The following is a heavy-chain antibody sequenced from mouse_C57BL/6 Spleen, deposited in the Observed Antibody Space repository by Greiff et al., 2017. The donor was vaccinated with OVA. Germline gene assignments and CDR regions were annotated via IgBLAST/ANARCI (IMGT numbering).Heavy chain of an antibody. CDR3: ARGGLLRTYYAMDY. Sequence: LEESGAELVKPGASVTISCKASGYAFSSYWMNWVKQRPGTGLEWIGQIYPGDGDTNYNGKFKGKATLTADTSSSTAYMQLSSLTSEDSAVYFCARGGLLRTYYAMDYWGQGTSVTVSS. J-gene: IGHJ4*01. CDR2: IYPGDGDT. D-gene: IGHD1-1*01. CDR1: GYAFSSYW. V-gene: IGHV1-80*01.